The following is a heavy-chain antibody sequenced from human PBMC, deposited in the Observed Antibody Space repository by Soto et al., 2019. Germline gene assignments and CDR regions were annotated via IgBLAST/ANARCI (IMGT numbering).Heavy chain of an antibody. D-gene: IGHD5-18*01. V-gene: IGHV1-69*06. Sequence: QVHLVQSGTEVRKPGSSVTVSCKVSGDTFSTYTISWVRQAPGQGLQWMGAITPILSETTYAQHFQGRVFITADISATTAYMELSDLTSEDTAMYYCGRVPRYSFPTSDSLDQWGQGTRVTVSS. CDR3: GRVPRYSFPTSDSLDQ. CDR2: ITPILSET. CDR1: GDTFSTYT. J-gene: IGHJ4*02.